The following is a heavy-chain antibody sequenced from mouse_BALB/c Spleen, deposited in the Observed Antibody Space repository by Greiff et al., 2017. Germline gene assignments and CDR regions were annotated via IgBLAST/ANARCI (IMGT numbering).Heavy chain of an antibody. CDR1: GFTFSSFG. Sequence: EVHLVESGGGLVQPGGSRKLSCAASGFTFSSFGMHWVRQAPEKGLEWVAYISSGSSTIYYADTVKGRFTISRDNPKNTLFLQMTSLRSEDTAMYYCARSVGNFAWFAYWGQGTLVTVSA. CDR3: ARSVGNFAWFAY. J-gene: IGHJ3*01. V-gene: IGHV5-17*02. D-gene: IGHD2-1*01. CDR2: ISSGSSTI.